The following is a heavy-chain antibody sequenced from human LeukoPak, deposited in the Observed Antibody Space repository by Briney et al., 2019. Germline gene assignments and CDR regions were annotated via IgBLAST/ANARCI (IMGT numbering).Heavy chain of an antibody. J-gene: IGHJ3*02. D-gene: IGHD6-19*01. Sequence: ASVKVSCKASGGTFSSYAISWVRQAPGQGLEWMGGIIPIFGTANYAQKFQGRVTITADESTSTAYMELSSLRSEGTAVYYCARVQGVAGTADAFDIWGQGTMVTVSS. CDR1: GGTFSSYA. V-gene: IGHV1-69*01. CDR3: ARVQGVAGTADAFDI. CDR2: IIPIFGTA.